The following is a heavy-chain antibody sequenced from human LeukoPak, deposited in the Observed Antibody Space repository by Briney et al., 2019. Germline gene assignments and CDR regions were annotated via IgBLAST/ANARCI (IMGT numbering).Heavy chain of an antibody. D-gene: IGHD5-18*01. CDR3: AKFPVTDDAFDI. CDR1: GFTFSSYG. CDR2: ISYDGSNK. Sequence: GGSLRLSCAASGFTFSSYGMHWVRQAPGKGLEWVAVISYDGSNKYYADSVKGRFTISRDNSENTLYLQMNSLRAEDTAVYYCAKFPVTDDAFDIWGQGTMVTVSS. J-gene: IGHJ3*02. V-gene: IGHV3-30*18.